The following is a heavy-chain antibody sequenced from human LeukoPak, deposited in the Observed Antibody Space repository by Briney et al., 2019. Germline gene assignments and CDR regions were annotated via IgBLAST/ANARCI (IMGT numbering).Heavy chain of an antibody. V-gene: IGHV4-59*01. Sequence: SETLSLTCTVSGGSISSYYWSWIRQPPGKGLEWIGYIYYGGSTNYNPSLKSRVTISVDTSKNQFSLKLSSVTAADTAVYYCARGRGSSSWFDYWGQGTLVTVSS. D-gene: IGHD6-13*01. J-gene: IGHJ4*02. CDR3: ARGRGSSSWFDY. CDR2: IYYGGST. CDR1: GGSISSYY.